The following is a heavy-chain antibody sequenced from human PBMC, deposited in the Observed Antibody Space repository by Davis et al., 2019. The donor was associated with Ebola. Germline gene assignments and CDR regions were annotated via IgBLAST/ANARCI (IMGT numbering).Heavy chain of an antibody. CDR2: IIPILGIA. V-gene: IGHV1-69*04. J-gene: IGHJ4*02. D-gene: IGHD5-24*01. CDR3: ARDSQGLGKRWLQLPPDY. CDR1: GGTFSSYA. Sequence: AASVKVSCKASGGTFSSYAINWVRQAPGQGLECMGRIIPILGIANYAQKFQGRVTITADKSTSTAYMELSSLRSEDTAVYYCARDSQGLGKRWLQLPPDYWGQGTLVTVSS.